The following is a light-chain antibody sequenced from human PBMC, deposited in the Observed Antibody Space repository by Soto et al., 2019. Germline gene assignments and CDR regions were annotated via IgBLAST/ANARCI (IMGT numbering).Light chain of an antibody. CDR3: QSYDSSLDVV. CDR2: GNN. Sequence: QAVATQPPSVSGAPGQRVTISCTGSSSNIGAGYDVHWYQQLPGTAPKLLIYGNNNRPSGVPDRFSGSKSGTSASLAITGLQAEDETDYYCQSYDSSLDVVFGGGTQLTVL. V-gene: IGLV1-40*01. CDR1: SSNIGAGYD. J-gene: IGLJ2*01.